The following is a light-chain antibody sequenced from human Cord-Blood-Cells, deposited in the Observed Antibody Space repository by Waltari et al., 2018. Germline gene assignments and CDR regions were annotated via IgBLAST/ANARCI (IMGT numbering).Light chain of an antibody. J-gene: IGLJ2*01. Sequence: SYVLTQPPPVSVAPGKKARITCGGNNIGSKSVSWYQQKPGQAPLLVVYDDSDRPSGIPERFSGSNSGNTATLTISRVEAGDEADYYCQVWDSSSDHVVFGGGTKLTVL. CDR3: QVWDSSSDHVV. CDR1: NIGSKS. CDR2: DDS. V-gene: IGLV3-21*03.